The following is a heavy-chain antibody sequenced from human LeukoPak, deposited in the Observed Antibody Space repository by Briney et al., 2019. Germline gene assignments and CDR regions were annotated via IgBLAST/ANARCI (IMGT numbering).Heavy chain of an antibody. J-gene: IGHJ4*02. CDR1: GFTFSSFG. V-gene: IGHV3-30*02. CDR3: AKDSPTYYADS. D-gene: IGHD2/OR15-2a*01. CDR2: INYNGRDK. Sequence: PGGSLRFSCAASGFTFSSFGMHWVRQAPGKGLEWVSFINYNGRDKYHADSVKGRFTISRDSSKNTLSLQMNSLRAEDTAVYFCAKDSPTYYADSWGQGTLVTVSS.